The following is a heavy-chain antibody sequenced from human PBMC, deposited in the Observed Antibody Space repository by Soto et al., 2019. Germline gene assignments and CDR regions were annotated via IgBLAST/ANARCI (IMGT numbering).Heavy chain of an antibody. Sequence: EVQLLESGGGLVQPGGSLRLSCAASGFTFSNYSMTLARQAPGTGLEWVSSLLRSGSTAYYADSVRGRFTISSDTSANSLYLQMDSLRAEDTAIYYCAKDAVSGDGIWLMDSWGQGTVVTVSS. CDR2: LLRSGSTA. D-gene: IGHD4-17*01. J-gene: IGHJ5*02. CDR3: AKDAVSGDGIWLMDS. CDR1: GFTFSNYS. V-gene: IGHV3-23*01.